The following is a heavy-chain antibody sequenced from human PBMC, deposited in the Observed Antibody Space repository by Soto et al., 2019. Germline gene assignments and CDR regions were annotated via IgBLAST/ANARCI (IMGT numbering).Heavy chain of an antibody. D-gene: IGHD1-26*01. CDR1: GFTFSSYA. CDR2: ISYDGSNK. Sequence: GGSLRLSCAASGFTFSSYAMHWVRQAPGKGLEWVAVISYDGSNKYYADSVKGRFTISRDNSKNTLYLQMNSLRAEDTAVYYCARDRGEWELCFDYWGQGTLVTVSS. CDR3: ARDRGEWELCFDY. J-gene: IGHJ4*02. V-gene: IGHV3-30-3*01.